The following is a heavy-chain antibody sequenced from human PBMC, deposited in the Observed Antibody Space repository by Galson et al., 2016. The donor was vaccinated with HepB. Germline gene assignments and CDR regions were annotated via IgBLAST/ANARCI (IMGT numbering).Heavy chain of an antibody. CDR3: ARNPEVNIILQH. J-gene: IGHJ1*01. Sequence: SLRLSCAASGFTFNTYGMNWVRQAPGKGLEWISFISSSSDIIHYADSVKGRFTISRDNAKNALYLRMNSLRDEDMAVYYCARNPEVNIILQHWGQGTLVTVSS. V-gene: IGHV3-48*02. D-gene: IGHD2/OR15-2a*01. CDR1: GFTFNTYG. CDR2: ISSSSDII.